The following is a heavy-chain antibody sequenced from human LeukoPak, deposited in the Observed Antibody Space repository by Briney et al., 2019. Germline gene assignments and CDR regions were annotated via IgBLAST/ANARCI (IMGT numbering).Heavy chain of an antibody. V-gene: IGHV3-7*01. J-gene: IGHJ5*02. Sequence: GGSLRLSCAASGFTFGSDWMTWVRQAPGKRLEWVANIKQDGSERFYVDSVTGRFAISRDNAKNSLYLQMNSLRAEDTAMYYCARETIGNWFDPWGQGTLVTVSS. D-gene: IGHD4/OR15-4a*01. CDR3: ARETIGNWFDP. CDR2: IKQDGSER. CDR1: GFTFGSDW.